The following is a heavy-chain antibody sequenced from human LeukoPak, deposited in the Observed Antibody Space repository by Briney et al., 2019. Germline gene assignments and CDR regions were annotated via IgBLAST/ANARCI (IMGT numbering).Heavy chain of an antibody. D-gene: IGHD6-13*01. CDR2: IYYSGST. J-gene: IGHJ2*01. CDR1: GGSISSSSYY. CDR3: ARAGIAAAGTPWYFDL. Sequence: SETLSLTCTVSGGSISSSSYYWGWIRQPPGKGLEWIGSIYYSGSTYYNPSLKSRVTISVDTSKNQFSLKLSSVTAADTAVYYCARAGIAAAGTPWYFDLWGRGTLVTVSS. V-gene: IGHV4-39*01.